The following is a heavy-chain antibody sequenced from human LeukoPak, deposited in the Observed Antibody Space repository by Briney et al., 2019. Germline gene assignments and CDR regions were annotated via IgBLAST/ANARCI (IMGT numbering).Heavy chain of an antibody. D-gene: IGHD5-18*01. J-gene: IGHJ4*02. CDR3: ARAAGYSYGLPYFDY. CDR2: ISASGDFT. Sequence: GGSLRLSCAASGFTFSTYAMTWVRQAPGKGLEWVSTISASGDFTIYADSVKGRFTISRDNSQNTLYLQMNSLRAEDTAVYYCARAAGYSYGLPYFDYWGQGTLVTVSS. CDR1: GFTFSTYA. V-gene: IGHV3-23*01.